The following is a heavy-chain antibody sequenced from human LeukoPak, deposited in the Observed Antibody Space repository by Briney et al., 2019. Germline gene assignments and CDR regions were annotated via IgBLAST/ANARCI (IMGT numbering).Heavy chain of an antibody. Sequence: SETLSLTCTVSGGSISSSSYYWGWIRQPPGKGLEWIGSIYYSGSTYYNPSLKSRVTISVDTSKNQFSLKLSSVTAADTAVYYCARSITSGYYTNWFDPWGQGTLVTVSS. D-gene: IGHD3-3*01. CDR1: GGSISSSSYY. J-gene: IGHJ5*02. CDR3: ARSITSGYYTNWFDP. CDR2: IYYSGST. V-gene: IGHV4-39*07.